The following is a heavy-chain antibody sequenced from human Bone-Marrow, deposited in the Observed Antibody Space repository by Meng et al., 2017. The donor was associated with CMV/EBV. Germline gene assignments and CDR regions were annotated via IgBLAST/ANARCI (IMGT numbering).Heavy chain of an antibody. CDR2: MYYSGSP. CDR1: GGSISSSSYY. J-gene: IGHJ4*02. CDR3: ARVGDPFWSGYYFDY. D-gene: IGHD3-3*01. Sequence: SETLSLTCTVSGGSISSSSYYWGWIRQPPGKGLEWIGSMYYSGSPYSDPSLKSRVAISVDTSKNQFSLHLSSVTAADTAVYYCARVGDPFWSGYYFDYWGQGTLVTVSS. V-gene: IGHV4-39*07.